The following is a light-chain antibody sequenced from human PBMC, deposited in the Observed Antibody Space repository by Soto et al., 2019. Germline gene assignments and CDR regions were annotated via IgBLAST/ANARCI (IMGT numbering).Light chain of an antibody. CDR1: RRDVGGYNY. CDR2: EVT. V-gene: IGLV2-14*01. J-gene: IGLJ1*01. Sequence: QSALTQPASVSGSPGQSITISCTGTRRDVGGYNYVSWYQQYPGKSPKLLIYEVTHRPSGVSNRFSGSKSGNTASLTISGLQAEDEAEYYGSSYTISNTLPFVFGTGTKVTVL. CDR3: SSYTISNTLPFV.